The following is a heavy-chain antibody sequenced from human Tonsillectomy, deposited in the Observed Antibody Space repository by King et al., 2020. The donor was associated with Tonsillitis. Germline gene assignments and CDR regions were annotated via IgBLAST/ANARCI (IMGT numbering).Heavy chain of an antibody. CDR2: INPDGSNE. CDR1: GFTFSSSW. CDR3: ASWGTSNY. J-gene: IGHJ4*02. V-gene: IGHV3-7*01. D-gene: IGHD3-16*01. Sequence: VQLVESGGGLVQPGGSLRLSCAASGFTFSSSWMNWVRQAPGKGLEWVANINPDGSNEYYEDSVKGRFTISRDNAKNSFYLQMNSLRAEDTAIYYCASWGTSNYWGQGTPVTVSS.